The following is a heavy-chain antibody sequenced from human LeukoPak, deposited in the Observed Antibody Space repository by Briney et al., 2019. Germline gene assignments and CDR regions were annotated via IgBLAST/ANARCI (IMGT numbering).Heavy chain of an antibody. Sequence: PGRSLRLSCAASGFTFDDYAMHWVRQAPGKGLEWVSGISWNSGSIGYADSVKGRFTISRDNAKNSLYLQMNSLRAEDTAVYYCARTLYSSAWYGHGYWGQGTLVTVSS. CDR2: ISWNSGSI. CDR1: GFTFDDYA. CDR3: ARTLYSSAWYGHGY. J-gene: IGHJ4*02. D-gene: IGHD6-19*01. V-gene: IGHV3-9*01.